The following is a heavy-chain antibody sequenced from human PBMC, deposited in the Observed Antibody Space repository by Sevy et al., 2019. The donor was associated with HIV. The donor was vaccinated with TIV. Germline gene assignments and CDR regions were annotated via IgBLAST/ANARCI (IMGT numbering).Heavy chain of an antibody. CDR2: IWSDGSNK. J-gene: IGHJ3*02. CDR1: GFTFSSFG. Sequence: GGSLRLSCAASGFTFSSFGMHWVRQAPGKGLEWVAVIWSDGSNKYYADSVKGRFTISRDNSKSTLYLQMNSLRAEDTAVYYCAKEAVVAAVDAFDIWGQGTMVTVSS. V-gene: IGHV3-33*06. CDR3: AKEAVVAAVDAFDI. D-gene: IGHD2-15*01.